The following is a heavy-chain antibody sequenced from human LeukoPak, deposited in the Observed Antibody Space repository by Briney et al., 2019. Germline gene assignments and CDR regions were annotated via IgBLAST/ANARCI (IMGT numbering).Heavy chain of an antibody. D-gene: IGHD1-26*01. CDR3: ARLSVGATIVDY. Sequence: ASVKVSCKASGYTFTGYYMHWVRQAPGQGLEWMGWINPNSGGTNYAQKFQGRVTMTRDTSTSTAYMELSRLRSDDTAVYYCARLSVGATIVDYWGQGTLVTVSS. CDR1: GYTFTGYY. CDR2: INPNSGGT. V-gene: IGHV1-2*02. J-gene: IGHJ4*02.